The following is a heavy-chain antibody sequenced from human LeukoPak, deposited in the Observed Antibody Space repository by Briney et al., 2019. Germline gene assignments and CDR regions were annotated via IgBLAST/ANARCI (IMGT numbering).Heavy chain of an antibody. J-gene: IGHJ6*04. CDR1: GGSISRGDYY. CDR2: IYYSGST. Sequence: SQTLSLTCTVSGGSISRGDYYWSWIRQPPGEGLEWIGYIYYSGSTYYNPSLKSRVTISVDTSKNQFSLKLSSVTAADTAVYYCAGLGYTDRYYYGMDVWGKGTTVTVSS. V-gene: IGHV4-30-4*01. CDR3: AGLGYTDRYYYGMDV. D-gene: IGHD2-15*01.